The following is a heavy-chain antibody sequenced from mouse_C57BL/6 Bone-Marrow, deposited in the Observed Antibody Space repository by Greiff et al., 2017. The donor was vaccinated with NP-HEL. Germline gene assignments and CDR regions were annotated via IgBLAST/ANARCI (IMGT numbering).Heavy chain of an antibody. D-gene: IGHD1-1*01. CDR1: GYTFTSYW. CDR2: IHPNSGST. Sequence: VQLQQPGAELVKPGASVKLSCKASGYTFTSYWMHWVKQRPGQGLEWIGMIHPNSGSTNYNEKFKSKATLTVDKSSSTAYMPLSSLTSEDSAVYYCARSGVTTVVADYWGQGTTLTVSS. CDR3: ARSGVTTVVADY. J-gene: IGHJ2*01. V-gene: IGHV1-64*01.